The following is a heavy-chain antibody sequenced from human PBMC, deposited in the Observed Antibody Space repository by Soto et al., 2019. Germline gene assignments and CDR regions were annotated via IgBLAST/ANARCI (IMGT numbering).Heavy chain of an antibody. CDR3: ARDKDDSSGCRN. V-gene: IGHV1-69*13. CDR1: GGTFSSYA. D-gene: IGHD3-22*01. J-gene: IGHJ4*02. CDR2: IIPIFGTA. Sequence: SVKVSCKASGGTFSSYAISWVRQAPGQGLEWMGGIIPIFGTANYAQKFQGRVTITADESTSTAYMELSSLISEDTAVYYCARDKDDSSGCRNWGQGTLVTVSS.